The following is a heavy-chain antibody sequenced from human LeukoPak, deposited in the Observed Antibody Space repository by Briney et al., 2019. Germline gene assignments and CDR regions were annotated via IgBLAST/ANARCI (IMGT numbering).Heavy chain of an antibody. J-gene: IGHJ4*02. V-gene: IGHV3-64*01. CDR2: ISSNGGST. CDR1: GFTFSSYA. Sequence: PGGSLRLSCAASGFTFSSYAMHWVRQAPGKGLEYVSAISSNGGSTYYANSVKGRFTISRDNSKNTLYLQMGSLRAEDMAVYYCARSYCSSTSCYNALTYFDYWGQGTLVTVSS. CDR3: ARSYCSSTSCYNALTYFDY. D-gene: IGHD2-2*02.